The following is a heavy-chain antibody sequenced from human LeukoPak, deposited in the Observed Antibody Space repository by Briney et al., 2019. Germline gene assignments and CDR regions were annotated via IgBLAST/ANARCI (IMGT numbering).Heavy chain of an antibody. V-gene: IGHV4-31*02. D-gene: IGHD2-8*02. CDR1: AGSISSRDFF. J-gene: IGHJ5*02. CDR3: TRITGLMRVTFDT. Sequence: SETLSLTCTVSAGSISSRDFFWSWVRQHPGKGLEWIGYIFYSGSTYYNPSLEGRVTMSVDTSKNRFSLTLTSVTAADTAVYYCTRITGLMRVTFDTWGQGTLVTVSS. CDR2: IFYSGST.